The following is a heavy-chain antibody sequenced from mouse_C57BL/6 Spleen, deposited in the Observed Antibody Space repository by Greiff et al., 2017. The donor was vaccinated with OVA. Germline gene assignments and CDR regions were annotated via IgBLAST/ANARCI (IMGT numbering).Heavy chain of an antibody. CDR1: GYTFTDYN. Sequence: VQLQQSGPELVKPGASVKMSCKASGYTFTDYNMHWVKQSHGKSLEWIGYINPNNGGTSYNQKFKGKATLTVNKSSSTAYMELRSLTSEDYAVYYCAKETLYDGDYGCWGKGPTLTVSS. CDR3: AKETLYDGDYGC. J-gene: IGHJ2*01. CDR2: INPNNGGT. V-gene: IGHV1-22*01. D-gene: IGHD2-3*01.